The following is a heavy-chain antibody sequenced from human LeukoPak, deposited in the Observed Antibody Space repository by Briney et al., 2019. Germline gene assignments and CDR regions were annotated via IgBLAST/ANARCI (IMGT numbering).Heavy chain of an antibody. CDR1: GGSISSSSYY. J-gene: IGHJ6*03. CDR3: ARDRKGLGRGTRYYYYYMDV. Sequence: SETLSLTCTVSGGSISSSSYYWGWIRQPPGKGLEWIGSIYYSGSTYYNPSLKSRVTISVDTSKNQFSLKLSSVTAEDTAVYYCARDRKGLGRGTRYYYYYMDVWGKGTTVTVSS. CDR2: IYYSGST. D-gene: IGHD1-1*01. V-gene: IGHV4-39*07.